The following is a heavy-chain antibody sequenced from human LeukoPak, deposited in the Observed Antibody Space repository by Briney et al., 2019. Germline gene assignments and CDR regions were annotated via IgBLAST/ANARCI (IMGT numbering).Heavy chain of an antibody. CDR1: GYTFTTYA. J-gene: IGHJ6*03. CDR3: ARGIGMGIVLMMHGNIDV. D-gene: IGHD2-8*01. Sequence: ASVTVSCKASGYTFTTYAINWVRQAPGQGLEWMGWINTNTGNPTYAQGFTGRFVFSLDTSVSTAYLQISSLKAEDTAVYYCARGIGMGIVLMMHGNIDVWGKGTTVTVSS. V-gene: IGHV7-4-1*02. CDR2: INTNTGNP.